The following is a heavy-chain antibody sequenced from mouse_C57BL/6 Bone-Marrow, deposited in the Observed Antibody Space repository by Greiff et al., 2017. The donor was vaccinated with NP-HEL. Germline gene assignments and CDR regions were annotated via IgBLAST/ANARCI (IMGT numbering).Heavy chain of an antibody. D-gene: IGHD2-2*01. CDR2: IDPETGGT. Sequence: VQRVESGAELVRPGASVTLSCKASGYTFTDYEMHWVKQTPVHGLEWIGAIDPETGGTAYNQKFKGKAILTADKSSSTAYMELRSLTSEDSAVYYCTSYGYPYAMDYWGQGTSVTVSS. V-gene: IGHV1-15*01. J-gene: IGHJ4*01. CDR1: GYTFTDYE. CDR3: TSYGYPYAMDY.